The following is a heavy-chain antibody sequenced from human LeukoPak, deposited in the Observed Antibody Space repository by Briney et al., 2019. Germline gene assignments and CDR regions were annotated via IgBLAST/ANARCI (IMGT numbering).Heavy chain of an antibody. V-gene: IGHV3-7*01. CDR1: GFTFSSYG. CDR3: ARSKLAVSGNYFEY. D-gene: IGHD6-19*01. J-gene: IGHJ4*02. CDR2: IKEDGSEK. Sequence: GGSLRLSCAASGFTFSSYGMHWVRQAPGKGLEWVANIKEDGSEKYYVDSVKGRFTISRDDARNSLYLQMNSLRVEDTAVYFCARSKLAVSGNYFEYWGQGTLVTVSS.